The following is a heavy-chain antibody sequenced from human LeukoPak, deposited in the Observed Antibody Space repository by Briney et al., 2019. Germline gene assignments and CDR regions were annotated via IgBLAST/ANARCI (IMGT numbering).Heavy chain of an antibody. CDR3: APHGSGYYSQFDY. CDR2: ISGSDGST. V-gene: IGHV3-23*01. CDR1: EFSFSNYA. J-gene: IGHJ4*02. Sequence: GGSLRLSCAASEFSFSNYAMNWVRQAPGKGLQWVSVISGSDGSTYYADSVKGRFTVSRDNSKNTLSLQMNSLRAEDTAVYYCAPHGSGYYSQFDYWGQGTLVTVSS. D-gene: IGHD3-22*01.